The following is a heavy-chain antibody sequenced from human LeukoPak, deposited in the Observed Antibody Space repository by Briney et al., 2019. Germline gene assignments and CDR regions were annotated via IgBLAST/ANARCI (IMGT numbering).Heavy chain of an antibody. CDR2: IYTSGST. Sequence: PSETLSLTCTVSGGSISSYYWSWIRQPAGKGLEWIGRIYTSGSTNYNPSLKSRVTMSVDTSKNQFSLKLSSVTAADTAVYYCASALVGATSPFFDYWGQGTLVTVSS. V-gene: IGHV4-4*07. CDR1: GGSISSYY. J-gene: IGHJ4*02. D-gene: IGHD1-26*01. CDR3: ASALVGATSPFFDY.